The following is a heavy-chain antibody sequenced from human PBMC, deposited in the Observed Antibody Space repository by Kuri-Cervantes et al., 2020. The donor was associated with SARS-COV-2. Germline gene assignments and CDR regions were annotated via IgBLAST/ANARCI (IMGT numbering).Heavy chain of an antibody. CDR2: IFYDGGKT. CDR1: GFTFSSYA. J-gene: IGHJ4*02. CDR3: ARLNGAYPNYFDY. D-gene: IGHD7-27*01. Sequence: GESLKISCAASGFTFSSYAMQWVRQAPGKGLEWVAGIFYDGGKTYYADSVNGRFTISRDNSRNILYLQMNTLRAEDTAVYYCARLNGAYPNYFDYWGQGILVTVSS. V-gene: IGHV3-33*01.